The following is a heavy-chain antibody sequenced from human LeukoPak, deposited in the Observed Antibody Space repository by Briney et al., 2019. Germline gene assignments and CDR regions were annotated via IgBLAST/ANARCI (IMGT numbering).Heavy chain of an antibody. CDR3: AKDAQRGFDYSNSLEY. D-gene: IGHD4-11*01. V-gene: IGHV3-33*06. Sequence: PGRSLRLSCAASGLTFSHFGMHWVRQAPGKGLEWVAVIWNDGSNEYYADSVKGRFTISRDNSKNTVSLQMSSLRDEDTAVYYCAKDAQRGFDYSNSLEYWGQGTLVTVSS. CDR1: GLTFSHFG. J-gene: IGHJ4*02. CDR2: IWNDGSNE.